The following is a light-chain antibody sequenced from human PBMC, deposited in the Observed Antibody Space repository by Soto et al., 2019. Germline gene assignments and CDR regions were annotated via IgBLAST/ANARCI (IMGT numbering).Light chain of an antibody. CDR2: AAS. CDR1: QDIKNN. J-gene: IGKJ1*01. Sequence: DIQMTQSPSSLSASTGDRVTITCRAGQDIKNNLAWFQQKPGKAPKLLIYAASNLQSGVPSTFSGSGSGTDFTLTISSLQPEDFATYYCQQSHSIPWTFGQGTKVDIK. CDR3: QQSHSIPWT. V-gene: IGKV1-39*01.